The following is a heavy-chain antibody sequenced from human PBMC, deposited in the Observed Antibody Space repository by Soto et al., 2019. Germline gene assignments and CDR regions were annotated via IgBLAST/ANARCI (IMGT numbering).Heavy chain of an antibody. CDR1: GFTFSSCA. J-gene: IGHJ6*02. CDR3: AKGRSYYYYYGVDV. V-gene: IGHV3-23*01. CDR2: IIYGGGST. Sequence: EVQLLESGGGLVQPGGSLRLSCAASGFTFSSCAMGWVRQAPGKGLEGVPEIIYGGGSTYYAESGKGGFTISRDNSKSTLYLQMNSLRAEDTALYYCAKGRSYYYYYGVDVWGQGTTVTVSS.